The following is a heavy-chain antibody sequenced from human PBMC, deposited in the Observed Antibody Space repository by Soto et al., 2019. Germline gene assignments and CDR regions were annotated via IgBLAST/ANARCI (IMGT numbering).Heavy chain of an antibody. CDR2: ISPMFGAA. Sequence: QVQLVQSGAEMKKPGSSVKVSCQYSGGTFNTNAMNWVRQAPGQGPEWMGDISPMFGAANYAPKFQGRVTITADESTGTSYMQLSSLTSEDTALYFCAREVQVHTPAFVYWGQGTLVTVSS. CDR3: AREVQVHTPAFVY. V-gene: IGHV1-69*19. D-gene: IGHD3-10*01. J-gene: IGHJ4*02. CDR1: GGTFNTNA.